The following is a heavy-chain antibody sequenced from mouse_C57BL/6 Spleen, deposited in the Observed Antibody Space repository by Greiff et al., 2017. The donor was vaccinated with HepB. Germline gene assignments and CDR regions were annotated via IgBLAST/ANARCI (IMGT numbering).Heavy chain of an antibody. Sequence: VKLVESGPGLVAPSQSLSITCTVSGFSLTSYAISWVRQPPGKGLVWLGVIWTGGGTNYNSALKSRLSISKDNSKSQVFLKMNSLQTDDTARYYCAREGGGYYGSSLAWFAYWGQGTLVTVSA. CDR1: GFSLTSYA. CDR2: IWTGGGT. CDR3: AREGGGYYGSSLAWFAY. J-gene: IGHJ3*01. V-gene: IGHV2-9-1*01. D-gene: IGHD1-1*01.